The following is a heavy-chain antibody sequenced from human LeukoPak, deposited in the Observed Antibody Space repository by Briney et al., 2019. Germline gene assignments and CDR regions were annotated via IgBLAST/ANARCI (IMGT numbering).Heavy chain of an antibody. CDR3: ARGGPAAKIRMGWFDP. J-gene: IGHJ5*02. CDR2: INQSGST. CDR1: GVSFSGYY. V-gene: IGHV4-34*01. Sequence: SETLSLTCAVYGVSFSGYYWSWIRQPPGKGLEWIGDINQSGSTNYNPSLKSRGTISVDTSKTQFSLKLSSVTAADTAVYYCARGGPAAKIRMGWFDPWGQGTLVTVSS. D-gene: IGHD2-2*01.